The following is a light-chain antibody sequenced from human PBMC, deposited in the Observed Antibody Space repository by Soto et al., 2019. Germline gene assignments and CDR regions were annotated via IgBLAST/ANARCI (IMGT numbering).Light chain of an antibody. CDR3: QQRSNWPWT. V-gene: IGKV3-11*01. CDR1: QSVTSY. J-gene: IGKJ1*01. CDR2: DAS. Sequence: EIVLTQSPATLSLSPGERATLSCRASQSVTSYLAWYQHRPGQAPRLLIYDASHRAAGIPARFSGSGSGTDVTLTVSSLEPEDFVVYYCQQRSNWPWTFGQGTKVEIK.